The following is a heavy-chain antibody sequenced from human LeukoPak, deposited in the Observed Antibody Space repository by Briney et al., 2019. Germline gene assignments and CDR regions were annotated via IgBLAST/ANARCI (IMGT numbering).Heavy chain of an antibody. J-gene: IGHJ4*02. Sequence: GRSLRLSCAASGFTFSSYGMHWVRQAPGKGLEWVAVISYDGSNKYYADSVKGRFTFSRDNSKNTLYLQMNSLRAEDTAVYYCAKGLVTFDYWGQGTLVTVSS. V-gene: IGHV3-30*18. CDR3: AKGLVTFDY. CDR2: ISYDGSNK. CDR1: GFTFSSYG. D-gene: IGHD2-21*02.